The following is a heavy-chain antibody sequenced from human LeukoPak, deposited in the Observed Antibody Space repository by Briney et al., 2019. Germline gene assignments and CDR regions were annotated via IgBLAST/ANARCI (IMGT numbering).Heavy chain of an antibody. CDR3: ARDTPGGYGMDV. V-gene: IGHV3-21*01. J-gene: IGHJ6*02. Sequence: PGGSLRLSCAASGFTFSSYSMNWVRQAPGKGLEWVSSISSSSSYIYYADSVKGRFTISRDNAKNSLYLQMNSLRAEDTAVYYCARDTPGGYGMDVWGQGTTVTVSS. D-gene: IGHD3-10*01. CDR2: ISSSSSYI. CDR1: GFTFSSYS.